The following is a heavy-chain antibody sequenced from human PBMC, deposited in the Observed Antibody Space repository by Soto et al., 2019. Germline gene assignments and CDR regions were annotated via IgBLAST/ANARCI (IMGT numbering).Heavy chain of an antibody. CDR2: INHSGST. D-gene: IGHD1-26*01. Sequence: QVQLQQWGAGLLKPSETLSLTCAVYGGSFSGYSWTWIRQSPRKGLEWIGQINHSGSTNYNPSLRGRVTISLVTSRTHSSPDLGSVPAPDTAAYYGARGLFSEIYSSGGCYSFDSGAREAWSPSPQ. V-gene: IGHV4-34*01. J-gene: IGHJ4*02. CDR3: ARGLFSEIYSSGGCYSFDS. CDR1: GGSFSGYS.